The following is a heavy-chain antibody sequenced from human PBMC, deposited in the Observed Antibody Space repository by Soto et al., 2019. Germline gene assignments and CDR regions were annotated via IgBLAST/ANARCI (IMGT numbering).Heavy chain of an antibody. J-gene: IGHJ4*02. CDR2: IKQDGSEK. Sequence: PGRSLRLSCAASGFTFSSLWMSWVRQAPGKGLEWVANIKQDGSEKYYVDSVKGRFTISRDNAKNSLYLQMNSLRAEDTAVYYCARESVGVATHWGQGTLVTVSS. D-gene: IGHD2-21*02. CDR3: ARESVGVATH. CDR1: GFTFSSLW. V-gene: IGHV3-7*01.